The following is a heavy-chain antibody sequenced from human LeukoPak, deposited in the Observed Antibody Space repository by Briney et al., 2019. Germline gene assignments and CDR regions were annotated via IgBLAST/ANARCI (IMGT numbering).Heavy chain of an antibody. CDR1: GYSISSGYY. CDR3: AREKGYNWNYSSDY. Sequence: PSETLSLTCTVSGYSISSGYYWGWIRPPPGKGLEWIGSIYHSGSTYYNPSLKSRVTISVDTSKNQFSLKLSSVTAADTAVYYCAREKGYNWNYSSDYWGQGTLVTVSS. D-gene: IGHD1-7*01. J-gene: IGHJ4*02. V-gene: IGHV4-38-2*02. CDR2: IYHSGST.